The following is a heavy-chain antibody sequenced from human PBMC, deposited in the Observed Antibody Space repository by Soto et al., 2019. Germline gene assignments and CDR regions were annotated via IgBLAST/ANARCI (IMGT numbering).Heavy chain of an antibody. D-gene: IGHD3-16*01. J-gene: IGHJ6*02. CDR2: ISGSGDTT. V-gene: IGHV3-23*01. CDR3: AQKGENWGGMDV. CDR1: GFTFSTYA. Sequence: EVLLLESGGDLVQPGGSLRLSCAASGFTFSTYAMAWVRQAPGKGLEWVSAISGSGDTTYYADSVRGRFTASRDNSKSILYLQMNTLRPEDTAVYYCAQKGENWGGMDVWGQGTTVTVSS.